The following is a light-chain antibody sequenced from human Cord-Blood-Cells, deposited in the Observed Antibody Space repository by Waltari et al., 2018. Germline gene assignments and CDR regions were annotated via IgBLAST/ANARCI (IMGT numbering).Light chain of an antibody. CDR3: MQALQTPWT. J-gene: IGKJ1*01. Sequence: DLVMTQSPLSLPVTPGEPASISCRSSQSLLHINGYNYSDWYLQKPGQSPQLLIYLGSNRASGVPDRFSGSGSGTDFTLKISRVEAEDVGVYYCMQALQTPWTFGQGTKVEIK. CDR2: LGS. CDR1: QSLLHINGYNY. V-gene: IGKV2-28*01.